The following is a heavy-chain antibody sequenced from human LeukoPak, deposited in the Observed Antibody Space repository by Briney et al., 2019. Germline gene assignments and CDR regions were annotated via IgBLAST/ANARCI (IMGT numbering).Heavy chain of an antibody. CDR2: ISSGSSYI. CDR1: GFTFSSFS. Sequence: GGSLRLSCAASGFTFSSFSMNWVRQAPGKGLEWVSSISSGSSYIYYADSVKGRFTISRDNAKNSLYLQMNSLRAEDTAVYYCARDREGGTYYYYYYMDVWGKGTTVTVSS. V-gene: IGHV3-21*01. D-gene: IGHD3-16*01. CDR3: ARDREGGTYYYYYYMDV. J-gene: IGHJ6*03.